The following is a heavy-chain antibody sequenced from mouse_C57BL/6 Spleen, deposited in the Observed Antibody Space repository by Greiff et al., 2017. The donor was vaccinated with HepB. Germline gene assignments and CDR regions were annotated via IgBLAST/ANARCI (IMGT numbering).Heavy chain of an antibody. Sequence: EVQRVESGGGLVKPGGSLKLSCAASGFTFSSYAMSWVRQTPEKRLEWVATISDGGSYTYYPDNVKGRFTISRDNAKNNLYLQMSHLKSEDTAMYYCAREFFAYWGQGTLVTVSA. J-gene: IGHJ3*01. CDR3: AREFFAY. CDR2: ISDGGSYT. CDR1: GFTFSSYA. V-gene: IGHV5-4*01.